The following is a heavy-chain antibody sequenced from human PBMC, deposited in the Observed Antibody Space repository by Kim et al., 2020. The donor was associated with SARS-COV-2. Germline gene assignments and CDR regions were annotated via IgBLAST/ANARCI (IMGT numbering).Heavy chain of an antibody. CDR2: T. CDR3: ARSHYDAFDF. Sequence: TNHADSGRGRLTISQATAKNTLYLQMNNPRAEDTAVYYCARSHYDAFDFWGQGTLVTVSS. D-gene: IGHD4-17*01. V-gene: IGHV3-74*01. J-gene: IGHJ4*02.